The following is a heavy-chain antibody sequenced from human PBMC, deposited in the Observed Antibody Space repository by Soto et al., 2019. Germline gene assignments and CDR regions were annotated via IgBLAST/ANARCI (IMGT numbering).Heavy chain of an antibody. J-gene: IGHJ4*02. CDR3: ARRSSSWYHPFDY. D-gene: IGHD6-13*01. Sequence: QVQLQESGPGLVKPSETLSLTCTVSGGSVSSGSYYWSWIRQPPGKGLEWIGYIYYSGSTNYNPSRKSRVTISVDTSKNQFSLKLSSVTAADTAVYYCARRSSSWYHPFDYWGQGTLVTVSS. V-gene: IGHV4-61*01. CDR1: GGSVSSGSYY. CDR2: IYYSGST.